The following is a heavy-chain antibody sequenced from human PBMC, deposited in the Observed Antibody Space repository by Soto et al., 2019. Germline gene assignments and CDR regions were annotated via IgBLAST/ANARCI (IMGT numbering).Heavy chain of an antibody. CDR1: GFTFSTSA. Sequence: EVRLLESGGDLVQPGGFLRLSCAASGFTFSTSAMIWVRQAPGKGLEWVAVSADGGGAYIGDSAKGRFTISRDTSKNILYLQMTSLRADDTAVYYCATGGGKSITGWWWAPGSWGQGTLVTVSS. V-gene: IGHV3-23*01. J-gene: IGHJ5*02. CDR3: ATGGGKSITGWWWAPGS. CDR2: SADGGGA. D-gene: IGHD2-21*01.